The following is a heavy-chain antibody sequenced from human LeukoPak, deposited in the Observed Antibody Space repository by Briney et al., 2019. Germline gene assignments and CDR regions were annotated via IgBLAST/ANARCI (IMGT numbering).Heavy chain of an antibody. V-gene: IGHV1-2*02. J-gene: IGHJ5*02. D-gene: IGHD3-10*01. Sequence: GASVKVSFKTSGYTFTGQYLHWVRQAPGQGPEWMGWIYPKSGGTNSAQKFQGRVTMTRDTSISTTYMELSRLTSDDTAVYYCARIAGSGSLNWFDPWGQGTLVTVSS. CDR2: IYPKSGGT. CDR3: ARIAGSGSLNWFDP. CDR1: GYTFTGQY.